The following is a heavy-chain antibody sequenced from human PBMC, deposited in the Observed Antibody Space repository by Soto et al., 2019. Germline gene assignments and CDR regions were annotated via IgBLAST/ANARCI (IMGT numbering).Heavy chain of an antibody. CDR2: IYYSGTT. V-gene: IGHV4-59*08. CDR3: ARRYGYSFDY. Sequence: QVQLQESGPGLVKPSETLSLTCTVSGGSISSYYWSWIRQPPGKGLEWIGYIYYSGTTNYNPSLKRRVTISGDTSKNQLSLKLSSVTAADTAVYYCARRYGYSFDYWGQGTLVTVSS. CDR1: GGSISSYY. J-gene: IGHJ4*02. D-gene: IGHD5-18*01.